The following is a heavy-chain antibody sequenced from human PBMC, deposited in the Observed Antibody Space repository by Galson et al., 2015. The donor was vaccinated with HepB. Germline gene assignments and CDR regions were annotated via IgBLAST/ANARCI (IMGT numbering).Heavy chain of an antibody. CDR1: GFTFSSYS. CDR2: ISSSGSTI. Sequence: SLRLSCAASGFTFSSYSMNWVRQAPGKGLEWVSYISSSGSTIYYADSVKGRFTISRDNAKNSLYLQMNSLRAEDTAVYYCAKDLAYCGGDCYYPHAAFDIWGQGTMVTVSS. CDR3: AKDLAYCGGDCYYPHAAFDI. D-gene: IGHD2-21*01. V-gene: IGHV3-48*01. J-gene: IGHJ3*02.